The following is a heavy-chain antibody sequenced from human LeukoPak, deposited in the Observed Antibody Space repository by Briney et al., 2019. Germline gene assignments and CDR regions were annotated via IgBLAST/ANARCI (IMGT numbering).Heavy chain of an antibody. CDR3: AKDTGGVPLLDY. J-gene: IGHJ4*02. CDR1: GFTFSSYD. V-gene: IGHV3-23*01. CDR2: ISGGGSSA. Sequence: PGGSLRLSCAASGFTFSSYDMSWVRQAPGKGLDWVSTISGGGSSAYYADSVKGRFTISRDNSKNTLYLQMNSLRAEDTAVYYCAKDTGGVPLLDYWGQGTLVTVSS. D-gene: IGHD2-2*01.